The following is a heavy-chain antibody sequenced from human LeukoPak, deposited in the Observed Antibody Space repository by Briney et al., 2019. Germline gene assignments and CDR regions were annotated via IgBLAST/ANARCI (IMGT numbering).Heavy chain of an antibody. J-gene: IGHJ6*02. CDR3: ARESTYGDYGPGYYYGMDV. CDR1: GGSFSGYY. D-gene: IGHD4-17*01. V-gene: IGHV4-34*01. CDR2: INHSGST. Sequence: SETLSLTCAVYGGSFSGYYWSWIRQPPGKGLEWIGEINHSGSTNYNPSLKSRVTISVDTSKNQFSLKLRSVTAADTAVYYCARESTYGDYGPGYYYGMDVWGQGTTVTVSS.